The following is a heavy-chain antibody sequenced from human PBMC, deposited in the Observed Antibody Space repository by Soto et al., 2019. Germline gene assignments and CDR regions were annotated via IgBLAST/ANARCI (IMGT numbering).Heavy chain of an antibody. Sequence: QVQLVQSGAEVKKPGASVKVSCKASGYTFTSYYMHWVRQAPGQGLEWMGIINPSGGSTSYAQKFQGRVTMTRDTSTSTVYMELSSLRSEDTAVYYCARVLRFGSRRSGMDVWGQGTTVTVSS. V-gene: IGHV1-46*03. D-gene: IGHD3-10*01. CDR2: INPSGGST. CDR3: ARVLRFGSRRSGMDV. J-gene: IGHJ6*02. CDR1: GYTFTSYY.